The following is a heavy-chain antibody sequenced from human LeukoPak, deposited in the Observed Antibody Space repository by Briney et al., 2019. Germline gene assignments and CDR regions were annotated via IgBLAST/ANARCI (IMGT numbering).Heavy chain of an antibody. CDR3: TSELDGGPNN. D-gene: IGHD1/OR15-1a*01. Sequence: PGGSLRLSCAASEFTFINAWMSWVRQAPGKGLEWVGRIKSKTNGGTTDYAAPVKGRFTISRDDSKNTLYLQMNSLKSLNTAVYYCTSELDGGPNNWGQGTLVAVSS. CDR1: EFTFINAW. J-gene: IGHJ4*02. CDR2: IKSKTNGGTT. V-gene: IGHV3-15*01.